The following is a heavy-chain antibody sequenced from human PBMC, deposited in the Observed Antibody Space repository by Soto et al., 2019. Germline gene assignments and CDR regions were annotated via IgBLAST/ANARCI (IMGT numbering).Heavy chain of an antibody. D-gene: IGHD3-16*01. V-gene: IGHV3-74*01. CDR2: VSSDGSST. J-gene: IGHJ2*01. CDR1: GFTFSSYW. CDR3: AGGLPTHPSFAP. Sequence: EVQLVESGGGLVQPGESLRLSCAASGFTFSSYWMHWIRQAPGKGLVWVSRVSSDGSSTVYANSVKGRLTISRDNAKNPLYGKINSWSAEAGVVFYCAGGLPTHPSFAPGGRETRAPVPS.